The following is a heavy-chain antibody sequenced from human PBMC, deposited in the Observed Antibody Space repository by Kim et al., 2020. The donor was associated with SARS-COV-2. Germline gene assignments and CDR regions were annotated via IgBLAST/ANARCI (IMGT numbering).Heavy chain of an antibody. CDR3: ARERGTYGSGSWLYYYYGMDV. D-gene: IGHD3-10*01. CDR2: ISSSGSTI. V-gene: IGHV3-48*03. Sequence: GGSLRLSCAASGFTFSSYEMNWVRQAPGKGLEWVSYISSSGSTIYYADSVKGRFTISRDNAKNSLYLQMNSLRAEDTAVYYCARERGTYGSGSWLYYYYGMDVWGQGTTVTVSS. CDR1: GFTFSSYE. J-gene: IGHJ6*02.